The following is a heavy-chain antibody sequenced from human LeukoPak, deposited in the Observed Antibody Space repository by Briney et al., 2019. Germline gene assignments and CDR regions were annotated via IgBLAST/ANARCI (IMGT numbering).Heavy chain of an antibody. V-gene: IGHV3-21*01. CDR1: GFTFSSYG. CDR2: ISSSSSYI. CDR3: ARNNDFSAGSSFDY. J-gene: IGHJ4*02. D-gene: IGHD3-3*01. Sequence: GGSLRLSCAASGFTFSSYGMHWVRQAPGKGLEWVSSISSSSSYIYYADSVEGRFTISRDNAKNSLYLQMNSLRAEDTAVYYCARNNDFSAGSSFDYWGQGTLVTVSS.